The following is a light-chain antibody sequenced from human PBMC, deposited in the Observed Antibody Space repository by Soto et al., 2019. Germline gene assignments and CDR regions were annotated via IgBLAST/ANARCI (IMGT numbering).Light chain of an antibody. J-gene: IGKJ4*01. CDR3: QQYGSSPLT. CDR2: GAS. CDR1: QSVSSSY. V-gene: IGKV3-20*01. Sequence: EIVLTQSPGTLSLSPGERATLSCRASQSVSSSYLAWYQQKPGQAPRLLIHGASSRATGIPDSFSGSGSGTDFNLALSRLEPEDSALYFCQQYGSSPLTFGGGTKVE.